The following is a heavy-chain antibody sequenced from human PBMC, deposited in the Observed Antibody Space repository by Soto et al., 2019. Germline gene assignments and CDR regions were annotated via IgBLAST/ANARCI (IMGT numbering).Heavy chain of an antibody. V-gene: IGHV4-59*01. D-gene: IGHD3-10*01. J-gene: IGHJ5*02. CDR2: IFYSGST. CDR3: ARDTRFMVRGVQFNWIDP. CDR1: GGSISSYY. Sequence: SETLSLTCTVSGGSISSYYWSWIRQPPGKGLEWIGYIFYSGSTNYNPSLKSRVTISVDTSKNQFSLRLSSVTAADTAVYYCARDTRFMVRGVQFNWIDPRGQGILVTVSS.